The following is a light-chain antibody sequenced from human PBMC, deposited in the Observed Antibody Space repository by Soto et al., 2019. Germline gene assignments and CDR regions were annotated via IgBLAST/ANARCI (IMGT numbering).Light chain of an antibody. CDR3: EQYGSSPRT. CDR2: GAS. J-gene: IGKJ1*01. CDR1: QSVSSSY. V-gene: IGKV3-20*01. Sequence: EIVLTQSPGTLSLSPGERATLSCRASQSVSSSYLAWYLQKPGQAPRLLIYGASSRATGIPDRFSGSGSGTDFTLTISRLEPEDFAVYYCEQYGSSPRTFGQGTKVEIQ.